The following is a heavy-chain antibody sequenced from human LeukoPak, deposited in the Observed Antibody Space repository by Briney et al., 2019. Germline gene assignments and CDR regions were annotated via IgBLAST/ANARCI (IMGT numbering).Heavy chain of an antibody. D-gene: IGHD1-14*01. CDR2: IYYSGST. J-gene: IGHJ6*03. Sequence: SETLSLTCTVSGGSISSSSYYWGWIRQPPGKGLEWIGRIYYSGSTYYNPSLKSRVTISVDTSKNQFSLKLSSVTAADTAVYYCARQSWSGYSYYYYYMDVWGKGTTVTASS. CDR3: ARQSWSGYSYYYYYMDV. V-gene: IGHV4-39*01. CDR1: GGSISSSSYY.